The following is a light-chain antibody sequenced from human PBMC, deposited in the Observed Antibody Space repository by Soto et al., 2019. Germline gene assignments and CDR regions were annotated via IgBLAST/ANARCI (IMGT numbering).Light chain of an antibody. J-gene: IGKJ4*01. V-gene: IGKV1-5*01. CDR2: DAS. CDR3: QQRRKWPLT. CDR1: QSISSW. Sequence: DIQMTQSPSTLSASVGDRVTITCRASQSISSWLAWYQQKPGKAPKLLIYDASTRATGIPARFSGGGSGTDFTLTISRLEPEDFAVYYCQQRRKWPLTFGGGTKVDIK.